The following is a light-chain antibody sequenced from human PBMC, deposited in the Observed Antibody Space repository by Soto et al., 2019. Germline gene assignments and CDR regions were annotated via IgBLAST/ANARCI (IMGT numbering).Light chain of an antibody. CDR3: QEYNQWLT. CDR1: QNVFNN. V-gene: IGKV3-15*01. J-gene: IGKJ4*01. Sequence: EIVGTQSPVTLSVSPGETATLSCRASQNVFNNLAWYQVKPGQAPRLLIYGASTRATGIPVRFSGSGSGTDFPLTSDSLQSEDFADDYCQEYNQWLTFGGGTKVQSK. CDR2: GAS.